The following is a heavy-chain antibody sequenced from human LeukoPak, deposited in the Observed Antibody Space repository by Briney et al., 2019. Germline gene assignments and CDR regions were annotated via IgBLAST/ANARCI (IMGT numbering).Heavy chain of an antibody. Sequence: SETLSLTCTVSGGSVTSANYYWGWIRQPPGKGLEWIGSINYSGSTRYSPSLKSRVTISVDTSKNHFSLKLSSVTAADTAVYYCARGMSIAARNFDYWGQGTLVTVSS. CDR3: ARGMSIAARNFDY. J-gene: IGHJ4*02. D-gene: IGHD6-6*01. CDR2: INYSGST. V-gene: IGHV4-39*02. CDR1: GGSVTSANYY.